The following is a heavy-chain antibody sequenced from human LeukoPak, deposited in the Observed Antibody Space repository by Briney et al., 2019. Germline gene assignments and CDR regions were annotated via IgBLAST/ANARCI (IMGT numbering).Heavy chain of an antibody. CDR3: ARGYCSSDNCYAGPNYDY. CDR1: GFTFSSYW. Sequence: GGSLRLSCVVSGFTFSSYWMSWVRQAPGKGLEWVANIKEDGSEKHYVDSVEGRFTISRDNAKNSLFLQMNSLRDEDTAVYYCARGYCSSDNCYAGPNYDYWGQGTLVTVSS. J-gene: IGHJ4*02. V-gene: IGHV3-7*03. D-gene: IGHD2-2*01. CDR2: IKEDGSEK.